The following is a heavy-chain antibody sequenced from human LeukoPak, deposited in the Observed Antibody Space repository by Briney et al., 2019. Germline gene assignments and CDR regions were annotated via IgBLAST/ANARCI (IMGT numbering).Heavy chain of an antibody. J-gene: IGHJ4*02. V-gene: IGHV3-30*03. CDR1: GFTFSSYV. D-gene: IGHD3-22*01. CDR2: ISYDGSNK. CDR3: ARDSYYYDSSGYYGAFDY. Sequence: PGRSLRLSCAASGFTFSSYVMHWVRQAPGKGLEWVAVISYDGSNKYYADSVKGRFTISRDNSKNTLYLQMNSLRAEDTAVYYCARDSYYYDSSGYYGAFDYWGQGTLVTVSS.